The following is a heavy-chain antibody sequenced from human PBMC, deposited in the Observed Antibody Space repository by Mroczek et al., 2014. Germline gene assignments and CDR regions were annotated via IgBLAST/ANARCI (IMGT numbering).Heavy chain of an antibody. J-gene: IGHJ5*02. CDR1: GGSISSGGYY. CDR3: ASRGVTMVRGVRVDWFDP. Sequence: VQLVESGPGLVKPSQTLSLTCTVSGGSISSGGYYWSWIRQHPGKGLEWIGYIYYSGSTYYNPSLKSRVTISVDTSKNQFSLKLSSVTAADTAVYYCASRGVTMVRGVRVDWFDPGAREPWSPSPQ. V-gene: IGHV4-31*03. D-gene: IGHD3-10*01. CDR2: IYYSGST.